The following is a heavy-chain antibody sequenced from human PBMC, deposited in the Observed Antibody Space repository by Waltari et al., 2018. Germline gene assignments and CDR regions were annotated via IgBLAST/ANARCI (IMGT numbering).Heavy chain of an antibody. CDR3: VRGVSAGGWDGYFDN. Sequence: EVQLVESGGGLVQPGGPLRPSCAASGFLFGSHGIHWVRQAPGKGLVWVSRINSDGSVTEYAGSVKGRFTISRDNAKNTLYLQMNSLRDEDTAVYYCVRGVSAGGWDGYFDNWGQGTLVTVSS. V-gene: IGHV3-74*03. J-gene: IGHJ4*02. CDR1: GFLFGSHG. CDR2: INSDGSVT. D-gene: IGHD2-15*01.